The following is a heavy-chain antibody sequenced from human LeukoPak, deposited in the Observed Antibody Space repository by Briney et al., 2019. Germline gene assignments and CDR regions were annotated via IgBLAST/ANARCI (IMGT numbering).Heavy chain of an antibody. Sequence: SETLSLTCAVSGYPISSGYYWGWIRQPPGKGLEWIGSIYHSGSTYYNPSLKSRVTISVDTSKNQFSLKLSSVTAADTAVYYCARGSSSSWYEIDYWGQGTLVTVSS. CDR2: IYHSGST. CDR1: GYPISSGYY. CDR3: ARGSSSSWYEIDY. V-gene: IGHV4-38-2*01. D-gene: IGHD6-13*01. J-gene: IGHJ4*02.